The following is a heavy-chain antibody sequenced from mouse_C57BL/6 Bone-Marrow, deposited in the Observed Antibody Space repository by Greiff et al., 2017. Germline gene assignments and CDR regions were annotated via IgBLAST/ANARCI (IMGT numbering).Heavy chain of an antibody. CDR3: TRTIYYDYDGLAY. J-gene: IGHJ3*01. Sequence: EVKLEESGGGLVQPGGSMKLSCAASGFTFSDAWMDWVRQSPEKGLEWVAEIRNKANNHATYYAESVKGRFTISRDDSKSSVYLQMNSLRAEDTGIYYCTRTIYYDYDGLAYWGQGTLVTVSA. CDR2: IRNKANNHAT. V-gene: IGHV6-6*01. CDR1: GFTFSDAW. D-gene: IGHD2-4*01.